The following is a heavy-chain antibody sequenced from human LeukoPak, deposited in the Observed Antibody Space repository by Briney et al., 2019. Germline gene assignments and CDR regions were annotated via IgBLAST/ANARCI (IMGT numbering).Heavy chain of an antibody. CDR3: AKAPWFGEPNWFDP. J-gene: IGHJ5*02. CDR2: ISSSSDYI. D-gene: IGHD3-10*01. CDR1: GFTFSSYS. V-gene: IGHV3-21*04. Sequence: GGSLRLSCAASGFTFSSYSMNWVRQAPGKGLEWVSSISSSSDYIFYADSVKGRFSISRDNADNSLYLQMNSLRAEDTAVYYCAKAPWFGEPNWFDPWGQGTLVTVSS.